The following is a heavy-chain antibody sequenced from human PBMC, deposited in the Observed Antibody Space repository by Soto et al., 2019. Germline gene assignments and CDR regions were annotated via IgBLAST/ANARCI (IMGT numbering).Heavy chain of an antibody. CDR3: GRGLRPYSYGRATFDY. J-gene: IGHJ4*02. CDR1: GGSISSGGYY. Sequence: QVQLQESGPGLVKPSQTLSLTCTVSGGSISSGGYYWSWIRQHPGKGLEWIGYIYYSGSTYYNPSLKSRLTMSVDTYKNQFSVKLSSVTAADTAVYYCGRGLRPYSYGRATFDYWGQGTLVTVSS. V-gene: IGHV4-31*03. D-gene: IGHD5-18*01. CDR2: IYYSGST.